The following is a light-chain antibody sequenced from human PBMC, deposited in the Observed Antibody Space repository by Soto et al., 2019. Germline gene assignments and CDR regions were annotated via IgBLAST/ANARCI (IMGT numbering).Light chain of an antibody. J-gene: IGLJ1*01. CDR2: EVT. V-gene: IGLV2-14*01. CDR3: SSYTSSSTSFV. CDR1: SSDVGGYNF. Sequence: QSVLTQAACVSGSPGQSITISCTGTSSDVGGYNFVSWYQQHPGKAPKLMIYEVTNRPSGVSNRFSGSKSGNTASLTISGLQAEDEADYYCSSYTSSSTSFVFGTGTKVTVL.